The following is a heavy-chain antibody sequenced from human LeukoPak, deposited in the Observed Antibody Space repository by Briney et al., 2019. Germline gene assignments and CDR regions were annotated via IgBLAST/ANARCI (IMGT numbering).Heavy chain of an antibody. V-gene: IGHV3-21*01. D-gene: IGHD3-10*01. CDR2: ISSSSSYI. CDR1: GFTFSSYS. CDR3: AKDIGSYYDY. Sequence: PGGSLRLSCAASGFTFSSYSMNWVRQAPGKGLEWVSSISSSSSYIYYADSVKGRFTISRDNSKNTLYPEMNSLRAEDTAVYYCAKDIGSYYDYWGQGILVTVSS. J-gene: IGHJ4*02.